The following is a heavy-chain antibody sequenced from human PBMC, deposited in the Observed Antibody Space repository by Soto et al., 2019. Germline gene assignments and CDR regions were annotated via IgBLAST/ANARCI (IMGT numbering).Heavy chain of an antibody. CDR1: GFTFSSYS. D-gene: IGHD2-8*01. CDR2: IGGSSGHI. Sequence: EVQLVESGGGLVKPGGSLRLSCAASGFTFSSYSMVWVRQAPEKGLEWVSSIGGSSGHIYYADSLKGRFTISRDNAKNSLYLQMNSLRVADTAVYYWARTNGAYSNYFDYWGQGTLVTVSS. J-gene: IGHJ4*02. V-gene: IGHV3-21*01. CDR3: ARTNGAYSNYFDY.